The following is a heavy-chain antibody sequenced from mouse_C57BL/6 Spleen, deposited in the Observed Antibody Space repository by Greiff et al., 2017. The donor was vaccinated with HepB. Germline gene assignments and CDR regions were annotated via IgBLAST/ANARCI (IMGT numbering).Heavy chain of an antibody. CDR2: INPNNGGT. Sequence: EVQLQQSGPELVKPGASVKISCKASGYTFTDYYMNWVKQSHGKSLEWIGDINPNNGGTSYNQKFKGKATLTVDKSSSTAYMELRSLTSEDSAVYYCARRGYGNRYWGQGTTLTVSS. V-gene: IGHV1-26*01. CDR3: ARRGYGNRY. J-gene: IGHJ2*01. D-gene: IGHD2-10*02. CDR1: GYTFTDYY.